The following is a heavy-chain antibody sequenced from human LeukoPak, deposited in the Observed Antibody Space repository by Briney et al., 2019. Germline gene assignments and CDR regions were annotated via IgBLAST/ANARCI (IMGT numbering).Heavy chain of an antibody. CDR2: IYYSGST. V-gene: IGHV4-39*01. CDR3: ARVIYIGYSYGWSHFDY. J-gene: IGHJ4*02. Sequence: PSETLSLTCTVSGGSISSSSYYWGWIRQPPGKGLEWIGSIYYSGSTYYNPSLKSRVTISVDTSKNQFSLKLSSVTAADTAVYYCARVIYIGYSYGWSHFDYWGQGTLVTVSS. D-gene: IGHD5-18*01. CDR1: GGSISSSSYY.